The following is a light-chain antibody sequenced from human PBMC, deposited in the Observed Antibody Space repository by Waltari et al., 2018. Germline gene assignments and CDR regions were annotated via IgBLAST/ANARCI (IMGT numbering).Light chain of an antibody. J-gene: IGLJ2*01. CDR3: SSRDSSASHVL. Sequence: SSERTQDTAVSVDLGQTVRITRQGASPSTSYASWYQQQVGQAPILVLFGKNKRPSGLPDRFSGYNSETTTSLTITGAQAEDEADYYCSSRDSSASHVLFAGGTKLTVL. V-gene: IGLV3-19*01. CDR2: GKN. CDR1: SPSTSY.